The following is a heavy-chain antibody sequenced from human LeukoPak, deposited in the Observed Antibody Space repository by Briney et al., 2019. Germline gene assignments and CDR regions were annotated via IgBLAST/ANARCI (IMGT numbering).Heavy chain of an antibody. V-gene: IGHV4-59*01. CDR3: ATSSGWYPWFDP. J-gene: IGHJ5*02. CDR1: GGSISSYY. D-gene: IGHD6-19*01. CDR2: IYYSGST. Sequence: SETLSLTCTVSGGSISSYYWSWIRQPPGKGLEWIGYIYYSGSTNYNPSLKSRVTISVDASKNQFSLKLSSVTAADTAVYYCATSSGWYPWFDPWGQGTLVTVSS.